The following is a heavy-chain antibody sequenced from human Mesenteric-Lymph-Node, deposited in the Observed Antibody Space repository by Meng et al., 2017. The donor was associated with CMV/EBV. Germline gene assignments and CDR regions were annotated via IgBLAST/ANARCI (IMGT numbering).Heavy chain of an antibody. V-gene: IGHV3-48*03. J-gene: IGHJ4*02. CDR3: ARLHLVAFYS. CDR1: GFTFSSYA. D-gene: IGHD3-9*01. Sequence: GGSLRLSCAASGFTFSSYAMSWVRQAPGKGLEWISYISGDGEPTYYADSVKGRFTISRDNAKNSLYLQMNSLRADDTALYYCARLHLVAFYSWGQGTLVTVSS. CDR2: ISGDGEPT.